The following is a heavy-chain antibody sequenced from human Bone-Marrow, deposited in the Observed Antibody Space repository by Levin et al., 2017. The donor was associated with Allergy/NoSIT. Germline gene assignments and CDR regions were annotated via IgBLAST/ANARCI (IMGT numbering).Heavy chain of an antibody. CDR2: MNPSSANT. V-gene: IGHV1-8*01. CDR1: GYTFTSYD. CDR3: SRGDY. Sequence: GESLKISCKAFGYTFTSYDINWVRQATGQGLEWVGSMNPSSANTGYAQKLQGRVTMTRDTSIGTAYMELSSLTSEDTAVYYCSRGDYWGQGTLVTVSP. J-gene: IGHJ4*02.